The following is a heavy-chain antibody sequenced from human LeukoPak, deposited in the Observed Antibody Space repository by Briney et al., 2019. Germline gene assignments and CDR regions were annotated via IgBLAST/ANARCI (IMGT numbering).Heavy chain of an antibody. CDR3: ARDQRKYCSATTCYVFDL. CDR1: RFTFSNYA. CDR2: ISGSGDRT. J-gene: IGHJ3*01. Sequence: GGSLRLSCAASRFTFSNYAMTWVRQAPGKALEWVSTISGSGDRTYYAGSVKGRFTISRDNSKNTLYLQVNSLRAEDTALYYCARDQRKYCSATTCYVFDLWGQGTVVTVSS. V-gene: IGHV3-23*01. D-gene: IGHD2-2*01.